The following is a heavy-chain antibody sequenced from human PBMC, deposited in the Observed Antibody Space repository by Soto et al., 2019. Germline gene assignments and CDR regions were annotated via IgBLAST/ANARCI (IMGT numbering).Heavy chain of an antibody. V-gene: IGHV4-59*12. Sequence: SETLSLTCTVSGGSISSYYWSRIRQPPGKGLEWIGYIYYSGSTNYNPSLKSRVTISVDTSKKQFSLKLRSVTAADTAVYYCVRDGTKTLRDWFDPWGQGISVTVS. J-gene: IGHJ5*02. CDR2: IYYSGST. CDR3: VRDGTKTLRDWFDP. CDR1: GGSISSYY. D-gene: IGHD1-1*01.